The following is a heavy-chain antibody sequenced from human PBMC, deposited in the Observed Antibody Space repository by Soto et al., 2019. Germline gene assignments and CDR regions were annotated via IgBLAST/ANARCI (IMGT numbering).Heavy chain of an antibody. D-gene: IGHD5-12*01. CDR2: IVPVFGRP. CDR3: AREGSGYNF. J-gene: IGHJ4*02. CDR1: RGSFSNFG. V-gene: IGHV1-69*13. Sequence: ASVKGSCKASRGSFSNFGISWVRRAPGQGLEWMGGIVPVFGRPNYAQRFRGRLTITADESTSTGYMELISLRSDDTDVYYCAREGSGYNFWGQGTQVTVSS.